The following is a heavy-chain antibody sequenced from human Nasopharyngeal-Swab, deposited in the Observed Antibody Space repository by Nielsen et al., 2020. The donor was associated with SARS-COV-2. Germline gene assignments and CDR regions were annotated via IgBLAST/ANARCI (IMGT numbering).Heavy chain of an antibody. J-gene: IGHJ6*02. Sequence: SLKISCAASGFTFDDYAMLWVRQAPGKGLEWVSGISWNSGSIGYADSVKGRFTISRDNAKNSLYLQMNSLRAEDTALYYCAKDTMGTAMVMDVWGQGTTVTVSS. D-gene: IGHD5-18*01. CDR2: ISWNSGSI. CDR3: AKDTMGTAMVMDV. V-gene: IGHV3-9*01. CDR1: GFTFDDYA.